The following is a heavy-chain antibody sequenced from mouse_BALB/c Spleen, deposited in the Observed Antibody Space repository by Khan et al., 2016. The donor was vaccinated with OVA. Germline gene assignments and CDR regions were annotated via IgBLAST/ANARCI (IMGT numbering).Heavy chain of an antibody. Sequence: QVQLKQSGAELARPGASVKMSCKASGYTFTSYTIHWIKERPGQGLEWIGYINPSNGYTNYNQKFKDKATLTTDKSSTPAYLQLSSLTSDDSAVYSCVGDGAYHRNDGWFAYWGQGTLVTVSA. V-gene: IGHV1-4*01. J-gene: IGHJ3*01. CDR2: INPSNGYT. D-gene: IGHD2-14*01. CDR3: VGDGAYHRNDGWFAY. CDR1: GYTFTSYT.